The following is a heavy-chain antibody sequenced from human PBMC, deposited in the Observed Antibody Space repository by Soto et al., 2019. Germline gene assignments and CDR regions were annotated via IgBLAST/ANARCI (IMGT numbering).Heavy chain of an antibody. D-gene: IGHD6-25*01. CDR2: ISSGSSTI. CDR3: ATSSGALAASFPYYFDY. J-gene: IGHJ4*02. V-gene: IGHV3-11*01. CDR1: GFRFNDYY. Sequence: PGGSLRLSCAAAGFRFNDYYMTWIHQAPGKXLEWVSYISSGSSTIFYAHSVKGRFTISRDNAKNSLYLQMNSLRAEDTAVYYCATSSGALAASFPYYFDYWGQGTLVTVSS.